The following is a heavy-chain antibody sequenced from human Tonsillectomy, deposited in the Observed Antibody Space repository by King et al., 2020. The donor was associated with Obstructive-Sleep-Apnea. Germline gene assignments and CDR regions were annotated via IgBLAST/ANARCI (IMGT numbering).Heavy chain of an antibody. CDR2: IYSGSNT. V-gene: IGHV3-66*01. CDR1: GFTVSNNY. CDR3: ARVGGLRYSYGMDV. D-gene: IGHD3-9*01. Sequence: VQLVESGGGLVQPGGSLRLSCAASGFTVSNNYMSWVRQAPGKGLEGVSVIYSGSNTYYADSVKGRFTISRDNSKNTLYLQMNSLRAEDTAVYYCARVGGLRYSYGMDVWGRGTTVTVSS. J-gene: IGHJ6*02.